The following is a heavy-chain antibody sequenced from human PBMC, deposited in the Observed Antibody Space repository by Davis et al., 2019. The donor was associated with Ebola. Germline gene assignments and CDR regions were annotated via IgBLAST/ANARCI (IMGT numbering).Heavy chain of an antibody. Sequence: GESLKISCAASGFTFRYYAMTWVRQAPGKGLEWVSAITGSGSKTDYSDSVKGRYTISRDNSRDTLYLQIYTLRADDTAVYYCARGASIFGVIRYYMDVWGKGTTVTVSS. CDR2: ITGSGSKT. V-gene: IGHV3-23*01. CDR3: ARGASIFGVIRYYMDV. D-gene: IGHD3-3*01. J-gene: IGHJ6*03. CDR1: GFTFRYYA.